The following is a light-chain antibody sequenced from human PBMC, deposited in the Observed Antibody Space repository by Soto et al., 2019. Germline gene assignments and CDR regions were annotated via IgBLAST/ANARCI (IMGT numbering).Light chain of an antibody. CDR1: SSDVGAFNF. CDR2: QVT. J-gene: IGLJ1*01. V-gene: IGLV2-8*01. Sequence: QSALTQPPSASGSPGQSVTISCTGTSSDVGAFNFVSWYQQHPGKAPKLMIYQVTKRPSGVPDRFSASKSGNTASLTVSGLQAADEADYCCSSKAVNSFYVFGTGTKVTVL. CDR3: SSKAVNSFYV.